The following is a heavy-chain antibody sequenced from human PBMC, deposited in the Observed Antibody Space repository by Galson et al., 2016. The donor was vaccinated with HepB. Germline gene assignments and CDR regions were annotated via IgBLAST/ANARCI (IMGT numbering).Heavy chain of an antibody. CDR1: GYTFNTYN. CDR3: ARELDQSFYFDY. D-gene: IGHD2-2*01. CDR2: IKPSGGNT. V-gene: IGHV1-46*02. J-gene: IGHJ4*02. Sequence: SVKISCKASGYTFNTYNMHWVRQAPGQGLEWMGIIKPSGGNTIYAQKFQDRITMTRDTSTSTVYMELISLRSEDTAVYYCARELDQSFYFDYCGQGTLLTVSS.